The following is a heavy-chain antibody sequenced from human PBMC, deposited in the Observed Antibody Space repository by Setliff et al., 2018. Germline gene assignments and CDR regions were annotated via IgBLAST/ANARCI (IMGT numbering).Heavy chain of an antibody. J-gene: IGHJ4*02. V-gene: IGHV4-39*01. CDR3: ARLPNYVWGSPVDY. D-gene: IGHD3-16*01. Sequence: SETLSLTCTVPGGSITNINYYWGLIRQPPGKGLEWIGSIFYSGRTFYNPSLKSRVTISVDTSKNQFSLTLSSVTAADTAVYYCARLPNYVWGSPVDYWGQGTLVTVSS. CDR2: IFYSGRT. CDR1: GGSITNINYY.